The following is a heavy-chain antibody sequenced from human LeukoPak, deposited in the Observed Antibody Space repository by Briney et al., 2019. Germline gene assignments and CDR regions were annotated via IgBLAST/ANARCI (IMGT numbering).Heavy chain of an antibody. D-gene: IGHD2-2*01. V-gene: IGHV3-30*04. CDR2: ISYDGSNK. CDR3: ARVGYCSSTSCYHPLDY. Sequence: GGSLRLSCAASGFTFSSYAMHWVRQAPGKGLEWVAVISYDGSNKYYADSVKGRFTISRDNSKNSLYLQMNSLRAEDTAVYYCARVGYCSSTSCYHPLDYWGQGTLVTVSS. J-gene: IGHJ4*02. CDR1: GFTFSSYA.